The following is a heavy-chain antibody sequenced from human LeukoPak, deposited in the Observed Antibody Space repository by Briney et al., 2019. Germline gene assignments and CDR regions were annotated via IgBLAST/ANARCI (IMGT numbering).Heavy chain of an antibody. Sequence: SETLSLTCTVSGGSISSYYWSWIRQPPGKGLEWIGYIYYSGSTNYNPSLKSRVTISVDTPKNQFSLKLSSVTAADTAVYYCARGMKGYYDSPWGQGTLVTVSS. CDR3: ARGMKGYYDSP. J-gene: IGHJ5*02. CDR2: IYYSGST. CDR1: GGSISSYY. D-gene: IGHD3-22*01. V-gene: IGHV4-59*01.